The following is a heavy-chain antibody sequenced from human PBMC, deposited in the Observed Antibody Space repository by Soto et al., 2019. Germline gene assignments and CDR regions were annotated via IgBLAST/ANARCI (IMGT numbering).Heavy chain of an antibody. CDR3: AREGFGEWDYGMDV. Sequence: QVQLVESGGGVVQPGRSLRLSCAASGFTFSSYGMHWVRQAPGKGLEWVAVIWYDGSNKYYADSVKGRFTISGDNSKNTLYLQMNSLRAEDTAVYYCAREGFGEWDYGMDVWGQGTTVTVSS. J-gene: IGHJ6*02. CDR2: IWYDGSNK. V-gene: IGHV3-33*01. CDR1: GFTFSSYG. D-gene: IGHD3-10*01.